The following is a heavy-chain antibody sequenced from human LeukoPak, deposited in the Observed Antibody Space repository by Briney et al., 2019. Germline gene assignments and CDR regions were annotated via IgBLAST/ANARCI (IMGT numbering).Heavy chain of an antibody. D-gene: IGHD1-26*01. CDR1: GSTFDDYA. CDR2: ISWNSGSI. J-gene: IGHJ4*02. V-gene: IGHV3-9*03. CDR3: AKDVGGELPGYYFDY. Sequence: GRSLRLSCAASGSTFDDYAMHWVRQAPGKGLEWVSGISWNSGSIAYADSVKGRFTISRDNANNSRYLQMNSLRAEDMALYYCAKDVGGELPGYYFDYWGQGTLVTVSS.